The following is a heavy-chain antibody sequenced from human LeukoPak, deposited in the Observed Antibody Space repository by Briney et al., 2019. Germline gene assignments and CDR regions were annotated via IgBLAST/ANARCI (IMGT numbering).Heavy chain of an antibody. J-gene: IGHJ1*01. CDR2: ISWNSGNI. Sequence: GGSLRLSCAASGFTFNDYGMHWVRQAPGKGLEWVSGISWNSGNIAYADSVKGRFTISRDNAKNSLYLEMSSLRAEDTALYYCAKDIADYGDVKGYFQNWGQGTLVTVSS. CDR1: GFTFNDYG. D-gene: IGHD4-17*01. V-gene: IGHV3-9*01. CDR3: AKDIADYGDVKGYFQN.